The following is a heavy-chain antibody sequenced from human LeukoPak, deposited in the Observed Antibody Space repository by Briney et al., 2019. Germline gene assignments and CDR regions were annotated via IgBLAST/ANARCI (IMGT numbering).Heavy chain of an antibody. Sequence: ASVKVSCKASGGTFSSYAISWVRQAPGQGLEWMGWINPNSGGTNYAQKFQGRVTMTRDTSISTAYMELSRLRSDDTAVYYCARAYCSSTSCYRDYYYGMDVWGQGTTVTVSS. CDR3: ARAYCSSTSCYRDYYYGMDV. CDR2: INPNSGGT. V-gene: IGHV1-2*02. J-gene: IGHJ6*02. D-gene: IGHD2-2*01. CDR1: GGTFSSYA.